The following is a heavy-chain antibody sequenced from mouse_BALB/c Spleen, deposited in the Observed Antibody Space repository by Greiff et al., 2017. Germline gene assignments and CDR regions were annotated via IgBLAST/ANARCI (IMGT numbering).Heavy chain of an antibody. J-gene: IGHJ4*01. CDR2: ISYSGST. Sequence: EVQLQESGPGLVKPSQSLSLTCTVTGYSITSDYAWNCLRQFPGNKLEWMGYISYSGSTSYNPSLKSRISITRDTSKNQFFLQLNSVTTEDTATYYCARSGGNDAMDYWGQGTSVTVSS. D-gene: IGHD2-1*01. V-gene: IGHV3-2*02. CDR3: ARSGGNDAMDY. CDR1: GYSITSDYA.